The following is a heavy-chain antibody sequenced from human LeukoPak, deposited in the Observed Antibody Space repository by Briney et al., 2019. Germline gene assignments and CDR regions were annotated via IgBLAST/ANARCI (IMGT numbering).Heavy chain of an antibody. J-gene: IGHJ4*02. CDR2: IRYDGSNK. V-gene: IGHV3-30*02. Sequence: GGSLRLSCAASEFTFSSYGMHWVRQAPGKGLEWVAFIRYDGSNKYYADSVKGRFTISRDNSKNTLYLQMNSLRVEDTAVYYCAKDFGIYDTTTDYWGQGTLVTVSS. CDR1: EFTFSSYG. D-gene: IGHD2/OR15-2a*01. CDR3: AKDFGIYDTTTDY.